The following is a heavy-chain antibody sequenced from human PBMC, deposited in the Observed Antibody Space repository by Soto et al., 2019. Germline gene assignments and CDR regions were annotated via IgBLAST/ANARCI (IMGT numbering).Heavy chain of an antibody. CDR2: INAGNGNT. V-gene: IGHV1-3*01. Sequence: QVQLVQSGAEVKKPGASVKVSCKASGYTFTSYAMHWVRQAPGKRLEWMGWINAGNGNTKYSQKFQGRVTIIRDTSASTAYMELSSLRSEDTAVYYCARGASPLIDYWGQGTLVTVSS. D-gene: IGHD1-26*01. CDR1: GYTFTSYA. CDR3: ARGASPLIDY. J-gene: IGHJ4*02.